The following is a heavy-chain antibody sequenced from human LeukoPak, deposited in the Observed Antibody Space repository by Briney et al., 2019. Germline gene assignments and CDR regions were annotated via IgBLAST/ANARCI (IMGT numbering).Heavy chain of an antibody. J-gene: IGHJ5*02. CDR1: GFTFSSFG. CDR2: ISYDGSNK. CDR3: ARGWFDP. Sequence: GGSLRLSCAASGFTFSSFGMHWVRQAPGKGLEWVAVISYDGSNKYYADSVKGRFTISRDNSKNTLYLQMNSLRAEDTAVYYCARGWFDPWGQGTLVTVSS. V-gene: IGHV3-30*03.